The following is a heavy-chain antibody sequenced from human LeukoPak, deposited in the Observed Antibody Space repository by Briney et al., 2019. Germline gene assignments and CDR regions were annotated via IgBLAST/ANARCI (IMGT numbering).Heavy chain of an antibody. CDR2: INHSGST. D-gene: IGHD5-18*01. CDR3: AGRRGYSYGRIDY. Sequence: SETLSLTCAVSGDSISTSNSYWGWIRRPPGKGLEWIGEINHSGSTNYNPSLKSRVTISVDTSKNQFSLKLSSVTAADTAVYYCAGRRGYSYGRIDYWGQGTLVTVSS. V-gene: IGHV4-34*01. J-gene: IGHJ4*02. CDR1: GDSISTSNSY.